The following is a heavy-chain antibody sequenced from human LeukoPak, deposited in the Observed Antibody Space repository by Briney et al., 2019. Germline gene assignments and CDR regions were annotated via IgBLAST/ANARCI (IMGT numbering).Heavy chain of an antibody. J-gene: IGHJ3*02. D-gene: IGHD3-3*01. CDR1: GGSISSGGYY. Sequence: SETLSLTCTVSGGSISSGGYYWSWIRQHPGKGLEWIGYIYYSGSTYYNPSLKSRVTISVDTSKNQFSLKLSSVTAADTAVYYCARDTDLYDFLLDIWAKGQWSPSLQ. CDR3: ARDTDLYDFLLDI. CDR2: IYYSGST. V-gene: IGHV4-31*03.